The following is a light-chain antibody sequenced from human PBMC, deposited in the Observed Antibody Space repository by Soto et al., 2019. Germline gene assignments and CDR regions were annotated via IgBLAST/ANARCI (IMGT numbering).Light chain of an antibody. CDR1: QSVSHN. CDR2: AAS. V-gene: IGKV3-15*01. Sequence: EIGMTQSPATLSVSPGERATLSCRAGQSVSHNLAWYQQKPGQAPRLLIYAASMRATGIPARFSGSGIGTEFTLTISDLQSEDFAVYYCQQYNNWPPWTFGQGTKVEIK. J-gene: IGKJ1*01. CDR3: QQYNNWPPWT.